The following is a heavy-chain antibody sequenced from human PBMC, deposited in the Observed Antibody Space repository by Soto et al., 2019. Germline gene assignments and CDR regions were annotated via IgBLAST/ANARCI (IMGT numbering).Heavy chain of an antibody. J-gene: IGHJ6*02. Sequence: PGGSLRLSCAASGFTFSNYAMHWVRQAPGKGLEWVAVISYDGSNKYYADSVKGRFTISRDNSKNTLYVQMNSLRAEDTAVYYCAREKEDEGSSSLRVYYGMDAWGQGTTVTVSS. D-gene: IGHD6-6*01. CDR1: GFTFSNYA. V-gene: IGHV3-30-3*01. CDR2: ISYDGSNK. CDR3: AREKEDEGSSSLRVYYGMDA.